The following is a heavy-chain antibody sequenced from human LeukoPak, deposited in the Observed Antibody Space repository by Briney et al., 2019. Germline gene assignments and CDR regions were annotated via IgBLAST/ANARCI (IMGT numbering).Heavy chain of an antibody. V-gene: IGHV1-18*01. CDR1: GYTFTSYG. D-gene: IGHD6-13*01. CDR3: AIRIAAAGYH. Sequence: ASVKVSCKASGYTFTSYGISWARQAPGQGLEWMGWISAYNGNTNYAQKLQGRVTMTRDMSTSTVYMELSRLRSDDTAVYYCAIRIAAAGYHWGQGTLVTVSS. J-gene: IGHJ5*02. CDR2: ISAYNGNT.